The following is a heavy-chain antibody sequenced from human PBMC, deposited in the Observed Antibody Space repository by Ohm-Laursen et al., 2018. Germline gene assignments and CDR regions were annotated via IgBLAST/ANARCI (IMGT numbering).Heavy chain of an antibody. V-gene: IGHV4-34*01. D-gene: IGHD6-13*01. Sequence: LSLTCAVYGGSFSGYYWSWIRQPPGKGLEWIGEINHSGSTNYNPSLKSRVTISVDTSKNQFSLKLSSVTAADTAVYYCARLPPGIAAASWGQGTLVTVSS. CDR1: GGSFSGYY. CDR2: INHSGST. J-gene: IGHJ4*02. CDR3: ARLPPGIAAAS.